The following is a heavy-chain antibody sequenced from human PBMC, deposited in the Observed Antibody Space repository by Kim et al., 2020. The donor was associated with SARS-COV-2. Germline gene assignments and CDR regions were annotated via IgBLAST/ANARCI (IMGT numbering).Heavy chain of an antibody. Sequence: GGSLRLSCAASGFTFSSYWMSWVRQAPGKGLEWVANIKQDGSEKYYVDSVKGRFTISRDNAKNSLYLQMNSLRAEDTAVYYCARDSRDIVVVVAATPNWYFDLWGRGTLVTVSS. J-gene: IGHJ2*01. V-gene: IGHV3-7*01. CDR1: GFTFSSYW. D-gene: IGHD2-15*01. CDR2: IKQDGSEK. CDR3: ARDSRDIVVVVAATPNWYFDL.